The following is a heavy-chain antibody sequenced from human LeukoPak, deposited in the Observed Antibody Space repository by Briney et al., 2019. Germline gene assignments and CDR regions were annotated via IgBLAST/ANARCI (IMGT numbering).Heavy chain of an antibody. D-gene: IGHD3-9*01. V-gene: IGHV4-39*01. CDR2: IYYSGST. CDR1: GGSISSSSYY. J-gene: IGHJ6*03. CDR3: ARQAGEDYDILTGSYYYYYMDV. Sequence: NPSETLSLTCTVSGGSISSSSYYWGWIRQPPGKGLEWIGSIYYSGSTYYNPSLKSRVTISVDTSKNQFSLKLSSVTAADTAVYYCARQAGEDYDILTGSYYYYYMDVWGKGTTVTVSS.